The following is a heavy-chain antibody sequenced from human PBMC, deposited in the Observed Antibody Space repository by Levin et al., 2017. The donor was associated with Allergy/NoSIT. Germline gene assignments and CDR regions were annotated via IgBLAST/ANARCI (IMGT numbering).Heavy chain of an antibody. CDR2: IWYDGSNK. V-gene: IGHV3-33*01. D-gene: IGHD5-18*01. CDR3: ARSSAGGYSYGLGDYFDY. Sequence: LSLTCAASGFTFSSYGMHWVRQAPGKGLEWVAVIWYDGSNKYYADSVKGRFTISRDNSKNTLYLQMNSLRAEDTAVYYCARSSAGGYSYGLGDYFDYWGQGTLVTVSS. J-gene: IGHJ4*02. CDR1: GFTFSSYG.